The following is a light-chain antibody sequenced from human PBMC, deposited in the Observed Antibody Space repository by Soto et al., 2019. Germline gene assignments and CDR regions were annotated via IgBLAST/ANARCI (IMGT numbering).Light chain of an antibody. V-gene: IGKV3-15*01. J-gene: IGKJ4*01. CDR1: QGIKDY. Sequence: DIVLTQSPATLSVSPGERATLSCRASQGIKDYVAWFQQKPGQAPRLLIYGASTRATAIPARFSGSGSGTEFTLSISSLQSEDFAVYYCQQRSSWPLTFGGGTKVDIK. CDR3: QQRSSWPLT. CDR2: GAS.